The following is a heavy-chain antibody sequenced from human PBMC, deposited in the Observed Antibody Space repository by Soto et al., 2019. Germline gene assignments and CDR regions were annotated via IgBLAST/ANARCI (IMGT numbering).Heavy chain of an antibody. D-gene: IGHD5-12*01. CDR3: GRGDMVIRPTATAFDS. J-gene: IGHJ4*02. Sequence: SETLSLTSTVSGVSISTYYWSWIRQPAGKGLEWIGRIYASGSTNYNPSLKSRVTMSVATSKNQFSLKLSSVTAADTAVYYCGRGDMVIRPTATAFDSWSQGTLVNVSS. CDR2: IYASGST. V-gene: IGHV4-4*07. CDR1: GVSISTYY.